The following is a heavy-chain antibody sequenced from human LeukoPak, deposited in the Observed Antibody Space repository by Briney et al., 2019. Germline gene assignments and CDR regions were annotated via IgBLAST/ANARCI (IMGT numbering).Heavy chain of an antibody. Sequence: GGSLRLSCAASGFTFSSYVMHWVRQAPGKGLEWVSYISSRGTTKHYADSVKGRFTISRDNAKNALYLQMNSLRVEDTAVYYCANFEPGYTSSWYAEFWGQGTLVTVSS. V-gene: IGHV3-48*03. J-gene: IGHJ4*02. D-gene: IGHD6-13*01. CDR1: GFTFSSYV. CDR3: ANFEPGYTSSWYAEF. CDR2: ISSRGTTK.